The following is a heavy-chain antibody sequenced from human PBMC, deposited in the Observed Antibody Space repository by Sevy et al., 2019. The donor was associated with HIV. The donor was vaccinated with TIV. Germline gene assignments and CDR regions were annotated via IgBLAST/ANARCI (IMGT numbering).Heavy chain of an antibody. D-gene: IGHD1-20*01. CDR3: ARVGFNWNDVDY. J-gene: IGHJ4*02. Sequence: SETLSLSCTVSGCSMNIYSWSWIRQPPGKGLEWIGYICYSGSTNYNPSLTCRVTISVNTSKNQFSLTLRSVTAAETAVYYCARVGFNWNDVDYWGQGTLVTVSS. V-gene: IGHV4-59*01. CDR1: GCSMNIYS. CDR2: ICYSGST.